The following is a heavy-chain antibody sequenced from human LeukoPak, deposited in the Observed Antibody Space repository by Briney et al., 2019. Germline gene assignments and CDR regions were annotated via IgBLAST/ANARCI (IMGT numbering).Heavy chain of an antibody. V-gene: IGHV4-59*12. CDR2: IYYSGST. Sequence: GSLRLSCAASGFTFNSYAMSWVRQAPGKGLEWIGYIYYSGSTDYNPSLKSRVTITLDTSKNHLSLKLSSVTAADTAVYYCARGSAFLGYWGQGTLVTVSS. CDR1: GFTFNSYA. J-gene: IGHJ4*02. D-gene: IGHD6-19*01. CDR3: ARGSAFLGY.